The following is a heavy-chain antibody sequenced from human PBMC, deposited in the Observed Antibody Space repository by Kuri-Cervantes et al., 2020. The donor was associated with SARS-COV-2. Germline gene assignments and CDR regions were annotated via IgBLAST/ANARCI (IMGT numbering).Heavy chain of an antibody. CDR1: GFTFGDYA. D-gene: IGHD3-3*01. V-gene: IGHV3-49*04. Sequence: GGSLRLSCTASGFTFGDYAMSWVRQAPGKGLEWIGFIRSKAYGGTTEYAASAKGRFTISRDDSKSIAYLQMNSLKTEDTAVYYCTRDDFWSGYFEDWGQGTLVTVSS. CDR2: IRSKAYGGTT. CDR3: TRDDFWSGYFED. J-gene: IGHJ4*02.